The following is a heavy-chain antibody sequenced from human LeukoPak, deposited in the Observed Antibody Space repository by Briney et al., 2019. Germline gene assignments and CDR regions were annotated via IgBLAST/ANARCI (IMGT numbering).Heavy chain of an antibody. CDR2: ISYDGSNK. CDR3: AKDIEVGSSWPFDY. Sequence: GGSLRLSCAASGFTFSSYGMHWVRQAPGKGLEWVAVISYDGSNKYYGDSVKGRFTISRDNSKNTLYMQMNSLRGEDTAVYYCAKDIEVGSSWPFDYWGQGILVTVSS. J-gene: IGHJ4*02. CDR1: GFTFSSYG. V-gene: IGHV3-30*18. D-gene: IGHD6-13*01.